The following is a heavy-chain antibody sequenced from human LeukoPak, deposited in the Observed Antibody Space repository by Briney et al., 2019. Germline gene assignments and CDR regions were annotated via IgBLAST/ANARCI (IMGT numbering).Heavy chain of an antibody. CDR3: ARALNYDILTGYSTAPFDY. D-gene: IGHD3-9*01. V-gene: IGHV1-2*04. CDR2: INPNSGGT. CDR1: GYTFTGYY. Sequence: ASVKVSCKASGYTFTGYYMHWVRQAPGQGLEWMGWINPNSGGTNYAQKFQGWVTMTRDTSISTAYMELSRLRPDDTAVYYCARALNYDILTGYSTAPFDYWGQGTLVTVSS. J-gene: IGHJ4*02.